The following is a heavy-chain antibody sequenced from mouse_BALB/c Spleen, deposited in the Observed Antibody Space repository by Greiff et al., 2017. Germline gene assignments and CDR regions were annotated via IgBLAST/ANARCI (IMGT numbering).Heavy chain of an antibody. CDR1: GYSFTGYN. D-gene: IGHD2-5*01. CDR2: IVPLYGGT. CDR3: ARSNYYAMDY. Sequence: VQLQQSGPELEKPGASVKISCKASGYSFTGYNMNWVKQSNGKSLEWIGNIVPLYGGTSYNQKFKGKATLTVDNTSITAYMQLKCLTSEDSAVYYCARSNYYAMDYWGQGTSVTVSS. J-gene: IGHJ4*01. V-gene: IGHV1S135*01.